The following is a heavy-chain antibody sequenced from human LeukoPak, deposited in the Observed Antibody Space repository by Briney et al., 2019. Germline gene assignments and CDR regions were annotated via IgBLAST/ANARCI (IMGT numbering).Heavy chain of an antibody. CDR1: GGTFSSYA. J-gene: IGHJ5*02. CDR2: IIPIFGTA. V-gene: IGHV1-69*05. D-gene: IGHD3-3*01. Sequence: SVEVSCKASGGTFSSYAISWVRQAPGQVLEWMGGIIPIFGTANYAQKFQGRVTITTDESTSTAYMELSSLRSEDTAVYYCARVADYDFFTWFDPWGQGTLVTVSS. CDR3: ARVADYDFFTWFDP.